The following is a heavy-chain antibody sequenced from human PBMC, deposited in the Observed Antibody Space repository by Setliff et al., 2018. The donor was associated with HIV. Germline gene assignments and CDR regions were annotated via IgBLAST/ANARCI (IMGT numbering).Heavy chain of an antibody. CDR3: ARETWLEKATFALGY. CDR2: INPHSGGT. D-gene: IGHD5-18*01. J-gene: IGHJ4*02. Sequence: ASVKVSCKASGYTFTGYHMHWVRQAPGQGLEWMGWINPHSGGTNYAQKFQGRVTITSDTSISTAYMELNRLRSDDPAVYYCARETWLEKATFALGYWGQGTLVTVSS. V-gene: IGHV1-2*02. CDR1: GYTFTGYH.